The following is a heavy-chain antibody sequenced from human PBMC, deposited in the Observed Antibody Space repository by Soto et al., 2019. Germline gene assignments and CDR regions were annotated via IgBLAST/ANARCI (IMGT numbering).Heavy chain of an antibody. CDR2: IYWDDDK. J-gene: IGHJ4*02. CDR1: GFSLTNSGGG. V-gene: IGHV2-5*02. Sequence: QITLNESGPTQVKPRQTLTLTCTFSGFSLTNSGGGVGWIRQSPGKAPEWLALIYWDDDKRYSPSLKSRLTITKDTAKNQVVLTMADLDPADTATYYCAHRVLRTVFGLVTTTAIYFDFWGQGTPVAVSS. D-gene: IGHD3-3*01. CDR3: AHRVLRTVFGLVTTTAIYFDF.